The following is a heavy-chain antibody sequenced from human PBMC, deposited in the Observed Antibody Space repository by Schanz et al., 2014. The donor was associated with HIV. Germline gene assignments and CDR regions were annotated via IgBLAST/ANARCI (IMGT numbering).Heavy chain of an antibody. D-gene: IGHD3-22*01. Sequence: VQLVGSGGGFVKPGGSLRPSCAASGFAFCNYALSWVRPAPGEGMEWGSSITERGGRTYYADSVNGRFTISRDNSKNTLYLQMTTLRTEDTAVYYCAKPEYDSSGNSQSHFDYWGQGTLVTVSS. CDR1: GFAFCNYA. J-gene: IGHJ4*02. V-gene: IGHV3-23*04. CDR3: AKPEYDSSGNSQSHFDY. CDR2: ITERGGRT.